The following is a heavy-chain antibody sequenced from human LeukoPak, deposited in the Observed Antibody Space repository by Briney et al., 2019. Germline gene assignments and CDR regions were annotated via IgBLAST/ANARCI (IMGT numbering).Heavy chain of an antibody. CDR2: IKEDGSKK. CDR1: GFTFSNYW. V-gene: IGHV3-7*03. CDR3: ATPLDYYDSSGYHQGGD. Sequence: GGSLRLSCAASGFTFSNYWMTWVRQAPGKGLEWVANIKEDGSKKNYVDPLKGRFTISRDNAKNSLYLHMNSLRAKDTAVYYCATPLDYYDSSGYHQGGDWGQGTLVTVSS. J-gene: IGHJ4*02. D-gene: IGHD3-22*01.